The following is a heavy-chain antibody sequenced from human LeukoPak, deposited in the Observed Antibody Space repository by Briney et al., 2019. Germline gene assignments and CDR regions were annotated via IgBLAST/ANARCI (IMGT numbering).Heavy chain of an antibody. J-gene: IGHJ4*02. D-gene: IGHD1-1*01. CDR1: GYTFTGYY. Sequence: ASVKVSCKASGYTFTGYYMHWVRQAPGQGLEWMGRINPNSGGTNYAQKFQGRVTMTRDTSISTAYMELSRLRSDDTAVYYCATLYNWNTDYFDYWGQGTLVTVSS. V-gene: IGHV1-2*06. CDR2: INPNSGGT. CDR3: ATLYNWNTDYFDY.